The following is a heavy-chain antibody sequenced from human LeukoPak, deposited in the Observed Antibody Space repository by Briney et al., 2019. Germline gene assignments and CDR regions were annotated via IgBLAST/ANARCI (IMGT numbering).Heavy chain of an antibody. CDR2: ISDDGRTT. J-gene: IGHJ4*02. Sequence: GGSLRLSCAASGFTFTTEAMTWVRQAPGKGLEWVSTISDDGRTTYYADSVKGRFTISRDNSKNIVYLQMNSLRAEDTASYYCAKGLGFMPQFDYWGQGTLVAVSS. CDR1: GFTFTTEA. D-gene: IGHD6-19*01. V-gene: IGHV3-23*01. CDR3: AKGLGFMPQFDY.